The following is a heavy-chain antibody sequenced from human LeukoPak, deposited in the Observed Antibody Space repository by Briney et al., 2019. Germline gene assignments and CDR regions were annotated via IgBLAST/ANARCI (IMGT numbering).Heavy chain of an antibody. CDR3: AVHGYSGYDTSYFDY. J-gene: IGHJ4*02. D-gene: IGHD5-12*01. Sequence: PGGSLRLACAASGFTFSSYWMHWVRQAPGKGLVWVSRINSGGSSTSYADSVKGRFTISRDNAKNALYLQMNSLRAEDTAVYDCAVHGYSGYDTSYFDYWGQGTLVTVCS. CDR1: GFTFSSYW. V-gene: IGHV3-74*01. CDR2: INSGGSST.